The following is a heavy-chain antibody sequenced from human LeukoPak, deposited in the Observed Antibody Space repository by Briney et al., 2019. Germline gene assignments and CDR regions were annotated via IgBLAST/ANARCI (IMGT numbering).Heavy chain of an antibody. J-gene: IGHJ4*02. CDR2: IHTSGST. D-gene: IGHD6-6*01. Sequence: SETLSLTCTVSGVSITSYYWSYIREPAGKGLEWIGRIHTSGSTNYNPSLKSRVTMSVDTSKNQFSLKLSSVTAADTAIYYCAREFSGTSIAARVFDSWGQGTLVTVSS. CDR3: AREFSGTSIAARVFDS. CDR1: GVSITSYY. V-gene: IGHV4-4*07.